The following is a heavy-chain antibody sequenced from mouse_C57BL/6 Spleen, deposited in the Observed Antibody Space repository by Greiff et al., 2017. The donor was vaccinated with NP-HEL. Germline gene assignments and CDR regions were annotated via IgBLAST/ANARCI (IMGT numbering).Heavy chain of an antibody. Sequence: VQLQQSGPELVKPGASVKISCKASGYTFTDYYMNWVKQSHGKSLEWIGDINPNNGGTSYNQKFKGKATLTVDKSSSTAYMELRSLTSEESAVYYCARYYYSNYGYYFDYWGQGTTLTVSS. J-gene: IGHJ2*01. V-gene: IGHV1-26*01. CDR1: GYTFTDYY. D-gene: IGHD2-5*01. CDR3: ARYYYSNYGYYFDY. CDR2: INPNNGGT.